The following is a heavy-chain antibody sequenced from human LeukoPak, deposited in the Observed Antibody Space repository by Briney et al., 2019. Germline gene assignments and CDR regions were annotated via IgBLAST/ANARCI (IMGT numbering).Heavy chain of an antibody. CDR3: ATNIVVVPAAMRGFDP. Sequence: VASVKVSCKASGYTFTGYYMHWVRQAPGQGLEWMGWINPNSGGTNYAQKFQGRVTMTRDTSISTAYMELSSLRSEDTAVYYCATNIVVVPAAMRGFDPWGQGTLVTVSS. J-gene: IGHJ5*02. CDR2: INPNSGGT. V-gene: IGHV1-2*02. D-gene: IGHD2-2*01. CDR1: GYTFTGYY.